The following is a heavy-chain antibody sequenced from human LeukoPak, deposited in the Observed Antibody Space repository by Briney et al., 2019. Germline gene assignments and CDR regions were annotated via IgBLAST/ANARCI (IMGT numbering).Heavy chain of an antibody. CDR2: INLIRST. Sequence: SETLSHTPALYGGSFSGYYWNWIRQPPGKGLEWIGEINLIRSTNYNPSLKSRVTISVDTSKNQFSLKLSSVTAADTAVYYCARGGVYDGCGYAYWGQGTLVTVSS. D-gene: IGHD3-22*01. CDR1: GGSFSGYY. J-gene: IGHJ4*02. CDR3: ARGGVYDGCGYAY. V-gene: IGHV4-34*01.